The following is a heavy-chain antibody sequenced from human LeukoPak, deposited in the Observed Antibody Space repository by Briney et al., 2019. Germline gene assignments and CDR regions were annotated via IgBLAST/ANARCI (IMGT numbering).Heavy chain of an antibody. Sequence: GGSLRLSCAASGFTFSNYIMNWVRQAPGKGLEWVSSISSSSSYIYNADSVKGRFTISRGNAKNSLYLQMNSPRAEDTAVYYCARVVVAVQYVMDVWGQGTTVTVSS. J-gene: IGHJ6*02. CDR2: ISSSSSYI. CDR3: ARVVVAVQYVMDV. D-gene: IGHD2-15*01. CDR1: GFTFSNYI. V-gene: IGHV3-21*01.